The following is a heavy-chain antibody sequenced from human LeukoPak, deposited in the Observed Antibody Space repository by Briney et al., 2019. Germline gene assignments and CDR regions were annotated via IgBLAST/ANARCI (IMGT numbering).Heavy chain of an antibody. CDR2: ISGSGGST. Sequence: PGGSLRLSCAASGFTFSSYAMSWVRQAPGKGLEWVSAISGSGGSTYYADSVKGRFTISRDNSKNTLYLQMNSLRAEDTAVYYCATHKTYYYGSGSHRKDWFDPWGQRTLVTVSS. CDR1: GFTFSSYA. D-gene: IGHD3-10*01. V-gene: IGHV3-23*01. J-gene: IGHJ5*02. CDR3: ATHKTYYYGSGSHRKDWFDP.